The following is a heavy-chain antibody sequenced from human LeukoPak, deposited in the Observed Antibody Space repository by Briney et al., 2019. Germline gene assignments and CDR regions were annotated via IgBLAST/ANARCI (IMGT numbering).Heavy chain of an antibody. Sequence: PSETLSLTCTVSGGPISSYYWSWIRQPPGKGLEWIGYIYYSGSTNYNPSLKSRVTISVDTSKNQFSLKLSSVTAADTAVYYCAAGVYDSSGDYFDYWGQGTLVTVSS. CDR2: IYYSGST. CDR3: AAGVYDSSGDYFDY. CDR1: GGPISSYY. D-gene: IGHD3-22*01. J-gene: IGHJ4*02. V-gene: IGHV4-59*01.